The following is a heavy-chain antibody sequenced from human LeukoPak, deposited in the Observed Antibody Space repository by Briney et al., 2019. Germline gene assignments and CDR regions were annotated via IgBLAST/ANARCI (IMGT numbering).Heavy chain of an antibody. CDR2: IRYDGNNK. CDR3: ARESGSRSYYYYMDV. J-gene: IGHJ6*03. Sequence: GSLRLSCAASGFTFSSYAMHWVRQAPGKGLEWVAFIRYDGNNKYYADSVKGRFTISRDKDKNSVYLQMTSLRAEDTAVYYCARESGSRSYYYYMDVWGKGTTVTVSS. V-gene: IGHV3-30*02. D-gene: IGHD2-2*01. CDR1: GFTFSSYA.